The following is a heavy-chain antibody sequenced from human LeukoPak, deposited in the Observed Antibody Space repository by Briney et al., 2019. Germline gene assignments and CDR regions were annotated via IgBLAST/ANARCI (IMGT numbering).Heavy chain of an antibody. CDR3: ARLGPAAGTSFDY. J-gene: IGHJ4*02. CDR2: ISYSGST. CDR1: AGSISNYY. D-gene: IGHD6-13*01. V-gene: IGHV4-59*08. Sequence: SSETLSLTCTVSAGSISNYYWSWIRQPPGKGLEWIGYISYSGSTNYNPSLKSRVTISVDTSKNQFSLKLSSVTAADTAVYYCARLGPAAGTSFDYWGQGTLVTVSS.